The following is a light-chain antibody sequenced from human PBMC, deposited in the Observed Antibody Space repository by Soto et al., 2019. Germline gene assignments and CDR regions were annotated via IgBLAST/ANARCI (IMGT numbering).Light chain of an antibody. CDR2: AAS. J-gene: IGKJ3*01. Sequence: DIRMTQSPSSLSASVGDRVTITCRASQSITSYLNWYQQKPGKAPKLLIYAASSLQSGVPSRFSGSGSGTDFTLTISSLQPEDFATYYCQQTYNTPFTFCPGTKVDIK. CDR1: QSITSY. CDR3: QQTYNTPFT. V-gene: IGKV1-39*01.